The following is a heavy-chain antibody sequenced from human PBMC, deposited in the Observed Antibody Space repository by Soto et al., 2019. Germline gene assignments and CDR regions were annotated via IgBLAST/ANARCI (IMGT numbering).Heavy chain of an antibody. V-gene: IGHV5-51*01. D-gene: IGHD6-13*01. Sequence: PGESLKISCKGLGNSFNNWIGWVRQMPGKGLEWMGIIYPGDSDTRYSPSFQGQVTISADKSISTAYLQWSSLKASDTAMYYCAIRGYSSSWYDFDYWGQGTLVTVSS. J-gene: IGHJ4*02. CDR3: AIRGYSSSWYDFDY. CDR2: IYPGDSDT. CDR1: GNSFNNW.